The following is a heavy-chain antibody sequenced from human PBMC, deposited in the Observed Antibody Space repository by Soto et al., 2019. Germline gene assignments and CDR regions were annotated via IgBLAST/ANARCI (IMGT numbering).Heavy chain of an antibody. CDR3: ARDLGGYCSGGSRRLGWFDP. Sequence: SETLSLTCTVSGGSISSGGYYWSWIRQHPGKGLEWIGYIYYSGSTYYNPSLKSRVTISVDTSKNQFSLKLSSVTAADTAVYYCARDLGGYCSGGSRRLGWFDPWGQGTLVTVSS. CDR2: IYYSGST. D-gene: IGHD2-15*01. V-gene: IGHV4-31*03. J-gene: IGHJ5*02. CDR1: GGSISSGGYY.